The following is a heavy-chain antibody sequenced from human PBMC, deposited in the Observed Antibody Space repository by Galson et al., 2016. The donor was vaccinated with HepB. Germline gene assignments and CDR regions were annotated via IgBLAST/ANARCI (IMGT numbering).Heavy chain of an antibody. V-gene: IGHV3-30*18. CDR2: ISYDGSNK. Sequence: SLRLSCAASGFTFSSYGMHWVRQAPGKGLEWVAVISYDGSNKYYADSVKGRFTISRDNSKNTLYLQMNSLRAEDTAVYYCAKAQTPWNYGANYFDYWGQGTTVTVSS. CDR3: AKAQTPWNYGANYFDY. J-gene: IGHJ4*02. CDR1: GFTFSSYG. D-gene: IGHD1-7*01.